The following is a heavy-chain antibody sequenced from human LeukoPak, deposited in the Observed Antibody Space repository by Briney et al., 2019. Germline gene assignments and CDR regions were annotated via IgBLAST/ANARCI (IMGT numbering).Heavy chain of an antibody. CDR3: ARGGYCSSTSCYTGDWFDP. Sequence: GASVKVSCKASGYTFTSYDINWVRQATGQGLEWMGWMNPNSGNTGYAQKFQGRVTITRNTSISTAYMELSSLRSEGTAVYYCARGGYCSSTSCYTGDWFDPWGQGTLVTVSS. V-gene: IGHV1-8*03. CDR1: GYTFTSYD. CDR2: MNPNSGNT. D-gene: IGHD2-2*02. J-gene: IGHJ5*02.